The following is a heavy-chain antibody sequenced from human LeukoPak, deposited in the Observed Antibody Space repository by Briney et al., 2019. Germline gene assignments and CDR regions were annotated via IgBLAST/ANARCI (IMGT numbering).Heavy chain of an antibody. D-gene: IGHD2-15*01. CDR3: ARRWGMDV. CDR2: IYYSGST. Sequence: SETLSLTCTVSSGSISGSDYYWSWFRQPPGKGLEWIGFIYYSGSTNYNPSLQSRVTISVDTSKNQFSLKLSSVTAADTAVYYCARRWGMDVWGQGTTVTVSS. CDR1: SGSISGSDYY. V-gene: IGHV4-61*05. J-gene: IGHJ6*02.